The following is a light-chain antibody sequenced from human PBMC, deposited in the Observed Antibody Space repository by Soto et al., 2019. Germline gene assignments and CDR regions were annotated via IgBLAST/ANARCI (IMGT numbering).Light chain of an antibody. CDR1: SRDVGGYTH. CDR2: EVF. CDR3: SSYTTSTTWV. J-gene: IGLJ3*02. Sequence: QSALTQPDSVSGSPGQSITISCTGTSRDVGGYTHVSWYQQHPGKAPKLMIYEVFNRPSGISNRFSASKSGNTASLTISGLQAEDEADYYCSSYTTSTTWVFGGGTKVTVL. V-gene: IGLV2-14*01.